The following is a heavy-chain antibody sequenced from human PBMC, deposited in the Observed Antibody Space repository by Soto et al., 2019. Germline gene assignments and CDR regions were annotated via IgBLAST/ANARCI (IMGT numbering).Heavy chain of an antibody. CDR3: AKDGHGDYGLDY. V-gene: IGHV3-30*18. J-gene: IGHJ4*02. CDR2: ISYDGSNK. CDR1: GFTFSSYG. D-gene: IGHD4-17*01. Sequence: PGGSLRLSCAASGFTFSSYGMHWVRQAPGKGLEWVAVISYDGSNKYYADSVKGRFTISRDNSKNTLYLQMNSLRAEDTAVYYCAKDGHGDYGLDYWGQGTLVTVSS.